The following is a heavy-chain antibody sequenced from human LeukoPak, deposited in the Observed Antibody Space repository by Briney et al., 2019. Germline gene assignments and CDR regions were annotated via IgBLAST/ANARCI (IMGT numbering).Heavy chain of an antibody. D-gene: IGHD6-13*01. CDR3: ARGKDSSSSSRWFDP. CDR2: INHSGKT. Sequence: PSETLSLTCAVYGGSFSGYDWSWVRQSPGKGLEWTGEINHSGKTNYNPSLKSRVTISVDTSKNQFSLKLSSVTAADTAVYYCARGKDSSSSSRWFDPWGQGTLVTVSS. CDR1: GGSFSGYD. J-gene: IGHJ5*02. V-gene: IGHV4-34*01.